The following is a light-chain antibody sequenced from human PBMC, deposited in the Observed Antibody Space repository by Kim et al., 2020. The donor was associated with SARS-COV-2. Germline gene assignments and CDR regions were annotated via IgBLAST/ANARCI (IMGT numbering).Light chain of an antibody. CDR2: GRN. Sequence: SSELTQDPAVSVALGQTVRITCQGDSLRSYYTTWYQQRPRQAPVLIIYGRNNRPSGISDRFSGSSSGNTASLTISGARAEDEADFYCQSRDSGGNVLFGGGTKLTV. CDR1: SLRSYY. CDR3: QSRDSGGNVL. J-gene: IGLJ2*01. V-gene: IGLV3-19*01.